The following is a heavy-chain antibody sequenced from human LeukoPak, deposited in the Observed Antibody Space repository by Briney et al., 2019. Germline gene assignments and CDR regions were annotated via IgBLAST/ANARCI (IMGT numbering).Heavy chain of an antibody. D-gene: IGHD1-26*01. V-gene: IGHV3-21*05. J-gene: IGHJ4*02. CDR3: GSEIPSGSYAPDY. CDR2: ISSSGRSI. Sequence: PGGSLRLSCAASGFTFSSYSMNWVRQAPGKGLEWVSYISSSGRSILYADSVKGRFTVSRDNAKNSLYLQMNNLRAEDTAVYYCGSEIPSGSYAPDYWGQGVLVIVSS. CDR1: GFTFSSYS.